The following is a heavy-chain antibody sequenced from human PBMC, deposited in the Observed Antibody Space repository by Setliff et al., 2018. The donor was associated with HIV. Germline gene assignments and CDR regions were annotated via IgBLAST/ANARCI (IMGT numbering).Heavy chain of an antibody. CDR3: GNKGGQV. J-gene: IGHJ1*01. CDR2: ITYDGSRT. Sequence: PGESLKISCVASGFTFSNFAMHWVRQAPGKGPEWVSVITYDGSRTYYADSVKGRFTISRDNSKNTVSLQMSSLRVEDTAMYYCGNKGGQVWGPGTQVTVSS. D-gene: IGHD3-16*01. CDR1: GFTFSNFA. V-gene: IGHV3-30*07.